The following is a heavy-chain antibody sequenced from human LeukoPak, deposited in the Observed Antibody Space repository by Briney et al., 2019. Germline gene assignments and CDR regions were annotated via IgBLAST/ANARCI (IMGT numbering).Heavy chain of an antibody. CDR1: GFTFDDYA. J-gene: IGHJ4*02. CDR3: TRDVDFDS. Sequence: GRSLRLSCAASGFTFDDYAMHWVRQAPGKGLEWVSGISWNSGSIGYADSVKGRFTISRDNAKNSLYLQMNSLREDDTALYYCTRDVDFDSWGQGTQVTVAS. CDR2: ISWNSGSI. V-gene: IGHV3-9*01.